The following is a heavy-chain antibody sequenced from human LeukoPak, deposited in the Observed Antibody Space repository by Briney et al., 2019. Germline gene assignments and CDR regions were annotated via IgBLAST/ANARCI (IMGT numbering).Heavy chain of an antibody. J-gene: IGHJ4*02. CDR1: GFTFSSYG. V-gene: IGHV3-33*06. D-gene: IGHD3-22*01. Sequence: GGSLRLSCAASGFTFSSYGMHWVRQAPGKWLEWVAVIWYDGSNKYYADSVKGRFTISRDNSKNTLYLQMNSLRAEDTAVYYCAKDRSITMINLLDYWGQGTLVTVSS. CDR3: AKDRSITMINLLDY. CDR2: IWYDGSNK.